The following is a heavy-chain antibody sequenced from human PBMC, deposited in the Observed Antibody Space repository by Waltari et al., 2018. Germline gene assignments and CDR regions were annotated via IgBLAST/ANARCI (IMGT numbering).Heavy chain of an antibody. J-gene: IGHJ4*02. CDR2: INHSGST. CDR1: GGSFSDYY. CDR3: ARVLLGCSYTSCYLDN. V-gene: IGHV4-34*01. D-gene: IGHD2-2*01. Sequence: QVQLQQWGAGLLKPSETLSLTCAVYGGSFSDYYWSWIRQPPGKGLEWIGEINHSGSTNNNSSLKSRVTISVDTSKNHFSLNLSSVTAADTAVYYCARVLLGCSYTSCYLDNWGPGTLVTVSP.